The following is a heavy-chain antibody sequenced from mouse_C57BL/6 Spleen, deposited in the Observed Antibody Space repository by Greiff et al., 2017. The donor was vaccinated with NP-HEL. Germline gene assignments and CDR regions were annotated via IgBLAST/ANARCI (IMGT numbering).Heavy chain of an antibody. D-gene: IGHD2-5*01. CDR1: GYAFSSSW. Sequence: VQLQQSGPELVKPGASVKISCKASGYAFSSSWMNWVKQRPGKGLEWIGRIYPGDGDTNYNGKFKGKATLTADKSSSTAYMQLSSLTSEDSAVYFFAGYSSNYVDYAMDYWGQGTSVTVSS. J-gene: IGHJ4*01. V-gene: IGHV1-82*01. CDR2: IYPGDGDT. CDR3: AGYSSNYVDYAMDY.